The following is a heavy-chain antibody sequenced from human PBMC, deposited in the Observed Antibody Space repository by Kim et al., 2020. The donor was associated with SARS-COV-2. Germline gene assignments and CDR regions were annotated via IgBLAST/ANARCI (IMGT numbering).Heavy chain of an antibody. CDR2: IYYSGST. D-gene: IGHD6-19*01. V-gene: IGHV4-39*01. Sequence: SETLSLTCTVSGGSISSSSYYWGWIRQPPGKGLEWIGTIYYSGSTYYNPSLKSRVTISVDTSKNQFSLKLSYVTAADTAVYYCARHLHSYVAVTDISLYGMDVWGQGTTVTVSS. CDR1: GGSISSSSYY. CDR3: ARHLHSYVAVTDISLYGMDV. J-gene: IGHJ6*02.